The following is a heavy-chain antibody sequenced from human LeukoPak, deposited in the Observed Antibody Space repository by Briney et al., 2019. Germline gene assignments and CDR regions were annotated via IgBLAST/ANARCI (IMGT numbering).Heavy chain of an antibody. CDR1: GGSISSGSYS. CDR3: ARGVRLSAPWFDP. CDR2: INHSGST. V-gene: IGHV4-30-2*01. D-gene: IGHD4-11*01. J-gene: IGHJ5*02. Sequence: SETLSLTCAVSGGSISSGSYSWSWIRQPPGKGLEWIGEINHSGSTNYNPSLKSRVTISVDTSKNQFSLKLSSVTAADTAVYYCARGVRLSAPWFDPWGQGTLVTVSS.